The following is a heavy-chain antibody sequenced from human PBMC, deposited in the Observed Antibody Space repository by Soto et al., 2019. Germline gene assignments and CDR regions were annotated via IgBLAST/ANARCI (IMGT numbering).Heavy chain of an antibody. Sequence: GGSLRLSCGASGFTFSSYAMHWVRQAPGKGLEWVAVISYDGSNKYYADSVKGRFTISRDNSKNTLYLQMNSLRAEDTAVYYCARDGNYDFWSGSYYYYGMDVWGQGTTVTVSS. CDR1: GFTFSSYA. J-gene: IGHJ6*02. V-gene: IGHV3-30-3*01. CDR3: ARDGNYDFWSGSYYYYGMDV. CDR2: ISYDGSNK. D-gene: IGHD3-3*01.